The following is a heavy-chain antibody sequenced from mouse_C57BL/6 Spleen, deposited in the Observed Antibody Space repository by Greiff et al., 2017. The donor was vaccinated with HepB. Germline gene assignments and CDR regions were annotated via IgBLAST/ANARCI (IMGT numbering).Heavy chain of an antibody. V-gene: IGHV1-69*01. D-gene: IGHD1-1*01. Sequence: VQLQQPGAELVMPGASVKLSCKASGYTFTSYWMHWVKQRPGQGLEWIGEIDPSDSYTNYNQKFKGKSTLTVDKSSSTASMQLSSLTSEDSAVYYCARSTTVVATDAMDDWGQGTSVTVSS. CDR2: IDPSDSYT. CDR3: ARSTTVVATDAMDD. J-gene: IGHJ4*01. CDR1: GYTFTSYW.